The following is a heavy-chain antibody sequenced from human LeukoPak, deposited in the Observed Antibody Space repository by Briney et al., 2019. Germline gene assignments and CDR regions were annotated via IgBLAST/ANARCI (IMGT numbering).Heavy chain of an antibody. CDR1: GYTFTSFG. CDR2: ISTYSGNT. V-gene: IGHV1-18*01. J-gene: IGHJ4*02. Sequence: ASVKVSCKASGYTFTSFGISWVRQAPGQGPEWMGWISTYSGNTNYAQNLQGRVTMTTDTSTSTAYMELRSLRSDDTAVYYCARSMGIVVVIPDYWGQGTLSPSPQ. D-gene: IGHD3-22*01. CDR3: ARSMGIVVVIPDY.